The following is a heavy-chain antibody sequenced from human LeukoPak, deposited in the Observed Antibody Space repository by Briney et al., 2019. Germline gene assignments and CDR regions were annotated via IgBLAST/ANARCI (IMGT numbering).Heavy chain of an antibody. CDR1: GYTFTSYG. V-gene: IGHV1-18*04. CDR2: ISAYT. J-gene: IGHJ5*02. CDR3: ARVRGSRVSWFDP. Sequence: ASAKVSCKASGYTFTSYGISWVRQAPGQGLEWMGWISAYTNYAQKLQGRVTMTTDTSTSTAYMELRSLRSDDTAVYYCARVRGSRVSWFDPWGQGTLVTVSS. D-gene: IGHD3-16*01.